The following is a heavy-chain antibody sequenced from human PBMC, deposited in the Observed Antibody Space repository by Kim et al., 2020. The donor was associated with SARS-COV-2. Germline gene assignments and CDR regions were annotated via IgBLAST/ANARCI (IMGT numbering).Heavy chain of an antibody. Sequence: SETLSLTCSVSGGSISSSSYYWGWIRQPPGKGLEWIGTISYSGSTYYNPSLKSRVTISVDTSKNQFSLKLSSVTAADTAVYYCGRVLYGSGSYYTPLDAFDIWGQATMVTVSS. CDR3: GRVLYGSGSYYTPLDAFDI. V-gene: IGHV4-39*07. CDR2: ISYSGST. J-gene: IGHJ3*02. CDR1: GGSISSSSYY. D-gene: IGHD3-10*01.